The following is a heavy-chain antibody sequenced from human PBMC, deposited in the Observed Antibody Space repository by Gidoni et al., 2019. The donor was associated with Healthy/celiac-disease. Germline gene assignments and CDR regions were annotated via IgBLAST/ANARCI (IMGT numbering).Heavy chain of an antibody. CDR2: ISGSGGST. V-gene: IGHV3-23*01. Sequence: EVQLLESGGSLVQPGWSLRLSCSASGFTFSSYAMSWVRQAPGKGLEWVSAISGSGGSTYYADSVKGRFTISRDNSKNTLYLQMNSLRAEDTAVYYCAKSQTVVQGLVNYWGQGTLVTVSS. J-gene: IGHJ4*02. CDR3: AKSQTVVQGLVNY. D-gene: IGHD3-10*01. CDR1: GFTFSSYA.